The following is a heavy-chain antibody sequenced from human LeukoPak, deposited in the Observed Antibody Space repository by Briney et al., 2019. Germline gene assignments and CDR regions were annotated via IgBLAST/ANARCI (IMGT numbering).Heavy chain of an antibody. V-gene: IGHV5-51*01. CDR3: ARLWGYCSGGSCHDPFDI. D-gene: IGHD2-15*01. J-gene: IGHJ3*02. CDR2: IYSGDSDT. CDR1: GYRFTRYW. Sequence: GESLKISCKGSGYRFTRYWIGWVRQMPGKGLEWMGIIYSGDSDTRYSPSFQGQVTMSADKSISTAYLQWSSLKASDIATYYCARLWGYCSGGSCHDPFDIWGQGTKVTVSS.